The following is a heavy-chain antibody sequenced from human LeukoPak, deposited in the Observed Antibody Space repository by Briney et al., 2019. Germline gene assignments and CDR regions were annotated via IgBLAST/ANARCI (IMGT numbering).Heavy chain of an antibody. CDR1: GYTFTSYD. D-gene: IGHD6-13*01. CDR2: MNPNSGNT. V-gene: IGHV1-8*03. J-gene: IGHJ4*02. Sequence: ASVKVSCKASGYTFTSYDINWVRQATGQGLEWVGWMNPNSGNTGYAQKFQGRVTITRNTSISTAYMELSSLRSEDTAVYYCAKGRSGVKIAAAGTGYFDYWGQGTLVTVSS. CDR3: AKGRSGVKIAAAGTGYFDY.